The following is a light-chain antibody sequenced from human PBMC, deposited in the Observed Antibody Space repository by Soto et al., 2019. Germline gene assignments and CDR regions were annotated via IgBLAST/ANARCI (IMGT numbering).Light chain of an antibody. Sequence: QSALTQPRSVSGSPGQSVTISCTGTSSDVGGYNYVSWYQQYPGKAPKVMIYDVTKRPSGVPDRFSGSKSGNTASLTISGLQAEDEAEYFCFSFTTTSTHVFGTGTKVTVL. CDR2: DVT. V-gene: IGLV2-11*01. CDR1: SSDVGGYNY. J-gene: IGLJ1*01. CDR3: FSFTTTSTHV.